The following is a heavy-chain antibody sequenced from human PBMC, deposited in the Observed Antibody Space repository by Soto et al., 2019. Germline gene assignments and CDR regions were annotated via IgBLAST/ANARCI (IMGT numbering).Heavy chain of an antibody. CDR3: AKNDYDDDGAGC. CDR2: ISYDGSNK. J-gene: IGHJ4*02. V-gene: IGHV3-30-3*02. Sequence: ESGGGVVQPGTSLRLSCAASGFTFSSFAMHWVRQAPGKGLEWVAVISYDGSNKYYADSVKGRFTISRDNSKNTLYLQMNSLRAEDTAVYDCAKNDYDDDGAGCWGQGTLVTVSS. D-gene: IGHD4-17*01. CDR1: GFTFSSFA.